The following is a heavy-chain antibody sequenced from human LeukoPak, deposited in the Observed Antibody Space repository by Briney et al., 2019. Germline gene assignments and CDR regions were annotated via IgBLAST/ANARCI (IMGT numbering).Heavy chain of an antibody. D-gene: IGHD5-24*01. CDR1: GFTFSSYS. V-gene: IGHV3-21*01. CDR2: ISSSSSYI. CDR3: ARGNVVGRDGYNSFFDY. J-gene: IGHJ4*02. Sequence: GGSLRLSCAATGFTFSSYSMNWVRQAPGEGLEWVSSISSSSSYIYYADSVKGRFTISRDNAKNSLYLQMNSLRAEDTAVYYCARGNVVGRDGYNSFFDYWGQGTLVTVSS.